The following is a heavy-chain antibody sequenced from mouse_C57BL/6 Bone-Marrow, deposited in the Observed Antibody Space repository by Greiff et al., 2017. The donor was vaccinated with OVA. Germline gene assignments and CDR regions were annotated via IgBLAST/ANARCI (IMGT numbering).Heavy chain of an antibody. CDR1: GYTFTGYW. CDR2: ILPGSGST. CDR3: ARGYYYPDY. D-gene: IGHD1-1*01. J-gene: IGHJ2*01. V-gene: IGHV1-9*01. Sequence: QVQLQQSGAELMKPGASVKLSCKATGYTFTGYWIEWVKQRPGHGLEWIGEILPGSGSTNYHEKFKGKATFTADTSSNTAYMQLSRLTTEDSAIYYCARGYYYPDYWGQGTTLTVSS.